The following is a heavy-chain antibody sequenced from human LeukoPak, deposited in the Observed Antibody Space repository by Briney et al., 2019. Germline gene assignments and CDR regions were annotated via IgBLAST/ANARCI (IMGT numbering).Heavy chain of an antibody. J-gene: IGHJ5*02. V-gene: IGHV3-48*01. CDR1: GFTFSSYS. D-gene: IGHD3-9*01. CDR3: ARALRYFDWLSTSPEYNWFDP. CDR2: ISSSSSTI. Sequence: PGGSLRLSCAASGFTFSSYSMNWVRQAPGKGLEWVSYISSSSSTIYYADSVKGRFTISRDNAKNSLYLHMNSLRAEDTAVYYCARALRYFDWLSTSPEYNWFDPWGQGTLVTVSS.